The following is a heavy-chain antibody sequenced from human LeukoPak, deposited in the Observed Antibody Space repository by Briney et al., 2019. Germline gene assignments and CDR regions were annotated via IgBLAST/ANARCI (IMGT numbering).Heavy chain of an antibody. CDR3: AKVAGYSSSRGFTDY. CDR2: ISGGGGST. D-gene: IGHD6-19*01. J-gene: IGHJ4*02. Sequence: GGSLRLSCAASGFTFSSYAMSWVRRAPGEGLKWVSGISGGGGSTYYADSVKGRFTISRDNSKNTLYLQMNSLRVEDTAGYYCAKVAGYSSSRGFTDYWGQGTLVTVSS. V-gene: IGHV3-23*01. CDR1: GFTFSSYA.